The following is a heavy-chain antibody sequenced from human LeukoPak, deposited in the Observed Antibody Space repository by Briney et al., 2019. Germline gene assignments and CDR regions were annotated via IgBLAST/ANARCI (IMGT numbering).Heavy chain of an antibody. J-gene: IGHJ4*02. V-gene: IGHV1-69*05. Sequence: SVKVSCKESGGCFSDYIVTWLWLGPGERVERMGGIIPIFGTTNYAQKLQGRVTMTTDTSTSTAYMELRSMRADDTAVYYCARVEWELRRFDYWGQGTLVTVSS. CDR2: IIPIFGTT. CDR3: ARVEWELRRFDY. CDR1: GGCFSDYI. D-gene: IGHD1-26*01.